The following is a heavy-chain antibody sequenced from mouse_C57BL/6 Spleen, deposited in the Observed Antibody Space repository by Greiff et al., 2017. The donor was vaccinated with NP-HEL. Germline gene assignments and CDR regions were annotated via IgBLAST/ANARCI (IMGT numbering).Heavy chain of an antibody. CDR1: GYAFSSSW. Sequence: QVQLQQSGPELVKPGASVKISCKASGYAFSSSWMNWVKQRPGKGLEWIGRIYPGDGDTNYNGKFKGKATLTADKSSSTAYMQLSSLTSEDSAVYFCARTIYYDYDDGFDYWGQGTTLTVSS. J-gene: IGHJ2*01. CDR2: IYPGDGDT. CDR3: ARTIYYDYDDGFDY. D-gene: IGHD2-4*01. V-gene: IGHV1-82*01.